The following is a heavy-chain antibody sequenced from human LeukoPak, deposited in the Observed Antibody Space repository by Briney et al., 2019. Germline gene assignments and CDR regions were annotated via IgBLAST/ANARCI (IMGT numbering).Heavy chain of an antibody. CDR2: IIPIFGTA. D-gene: IGHD3-22*01. V-gene: IGHV1-69*05. Sequence: SVKVSCKASGGTFSSYAISWVRQAPGQGLEWMGRIIPIFGTANYAQKFQDRVTITTDESTSTAYMELSSLRSEDTAVYYCARGYYYDSSGYYPNFRLDWGQGTLVTVSS. CDR3: ARGYYYDSSGYYPNFRLD. J-gene: IGHJ4*02. CDR1: GGTFSSYA.